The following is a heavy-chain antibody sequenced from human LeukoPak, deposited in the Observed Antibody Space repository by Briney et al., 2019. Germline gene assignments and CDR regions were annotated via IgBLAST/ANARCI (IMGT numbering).Heavy chain of an antibody. D-gene: IGHD3-22*01. Sequence: SQTLSLTCAISGGSVSSDSAAWNWIRQSPSRGLEWLGRTYYRSQWFIDYAVSVKTRITIKSDTSRNQFSLELNSVTPEDTGVYYCARGSGYYDTGSFSFVDNWGQGTLVTVSS. CDR2: TYYRSQWFI. V-gene: IGHV6-1*01. J-gene: IGHJ4*02. CDR1: GGSVSSDSAA. CDR3: ARGSGYYDTGSFSFVDN.